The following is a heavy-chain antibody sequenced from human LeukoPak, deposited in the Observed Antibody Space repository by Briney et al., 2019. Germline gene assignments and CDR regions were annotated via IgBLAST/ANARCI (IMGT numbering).Heavy chain of an antibody. CDR1: GFTFTNYW. V-gene: IGHV3-7*01. CDR3: ARDDSSTSCFPDY. CDR2: IEQDRSEK. J-gene: IGHJ4*02. D-gene: IGHD2-2*01. Sequence: PGGSLRLSCAASGFTFTNYWMSWVRQAPGKGLELVANIEQDRSEKYYVDSVKGRFTISRDNAKNSLYLQMNSLRAEDTAVYYCARDDSSTSCFPDYWGQGTLVTVSS.